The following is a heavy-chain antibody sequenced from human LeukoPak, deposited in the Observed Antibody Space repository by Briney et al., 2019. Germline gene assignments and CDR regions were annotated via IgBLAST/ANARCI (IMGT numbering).Heavy chain of an antibody. J-gene: IGHJ5*02. D-gene: IGHD3-10*01. CDR2: ISYDGSNK. Sequence: PGRSLRLSCAASGFTFSSYAMHWVRQAPGKGLEWVAVISYDGSNKYYADSVKGRFTISRDNSKNTLYLQMNSLRAEDTAVYYCAREGVLWFGGNWFDPWGQGTLVTVSS. CDR1: GFTFSSYA. V-gene: IGHV3-30*04. CDR3: AREGVLWFGGNWFDP.